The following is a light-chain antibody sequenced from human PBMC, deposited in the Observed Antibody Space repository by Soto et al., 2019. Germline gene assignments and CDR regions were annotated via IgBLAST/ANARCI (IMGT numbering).Light chain of an antibody. J-gene: IGKJ4*01. CDR1: QDISNY. CDR3: LQFHNLPT. CDR2: DAS. Sequence: DIQMTQSPSSLSASVVDRVTITCQASQDISNYLNWYQHKPGKAPKILIYDASTLETGVPSRFSGSGSGTDFTFTISSLQPEDIATYYCLQFHNLPTFGGGTKV. V-gene: IGKV1-33*01.